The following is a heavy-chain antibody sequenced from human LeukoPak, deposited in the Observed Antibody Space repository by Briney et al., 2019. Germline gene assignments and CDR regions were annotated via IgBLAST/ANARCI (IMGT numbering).Heavy chain of an antibody. CDR1: AFTFSTYS. D-gene: IGHD4-23*01. J-gene: IGHJ4*02. CDR2: ISSSSGYI. Sequence: GGSLRLSCAASAFTFSTYSMNWVRQAPGKGLEWVSFISSSSGYIQYADSVKGRFTISRDNAKNSLYLQMNSLRADDTALYYCAKDHDYGGNSGRYFDYWGQGTLVTVSS. CDR3: AKDHDYGGNSGRYFDY. V-gene: IGHV3-21*04.